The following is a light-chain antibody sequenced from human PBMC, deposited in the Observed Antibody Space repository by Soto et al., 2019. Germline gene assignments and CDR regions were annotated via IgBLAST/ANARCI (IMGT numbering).Light chain of an antibody. CDR1: QSFSTW. CDR3: LQYNSYSRE. CDR2: DAF. V-gene: IGKV1-5*01. Sequence: DIQMTQSPSTLSASVGDRVTITCRASQSFSTWLAWYQQKPGKAPKLLIYDAFTLESGVPSRFSGSGSGTEFTLTIKSLQPDDFATYYCLQYNSYSREFGQGTKVDIK. J-gene: IGKJ1*01.